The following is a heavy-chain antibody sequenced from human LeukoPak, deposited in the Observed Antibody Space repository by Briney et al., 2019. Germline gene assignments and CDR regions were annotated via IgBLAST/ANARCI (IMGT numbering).Heavy chain of an antibody. D-gene: IGHD3-3*01. Sequence: GGSLRLSCAASGFTFSSYSMNWVRQAPGKGLEWVGRIKSRADGGTTDYAAPVKGRFAISRDDSKSTVYLQMNSLRTEDTALYYCTTGGLDYDFWSGFYVDYFDSWGQGTLVTVSS. CDR3: TTGGLDYDFWSGFYVDYFDS. CDR2: IKSRADGGTT. CDR1: GFTFSSYS. J-gene: IGHJ4*02. V-gene: IGHV3-15*01.